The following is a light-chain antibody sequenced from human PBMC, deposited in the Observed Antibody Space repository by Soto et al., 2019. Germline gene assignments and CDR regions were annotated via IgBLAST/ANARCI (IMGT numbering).Light chain of an antibody. V-gene: IGKV3-11*01. J-gene: IGKJ5*01. CDR3: QQWSHWPQIT. Sequence: EIVLTQSPASLSFSPGARATLSCRARQSVSTYLAWYQQKPGQAPRLLIYDASNRATGIPARFSGSGSGTDFPLTISSLEPEDFAVYYCQQWSHWPQITFGQGTRLEMK. CDR1: QSVSTY. CDR2: DAS.